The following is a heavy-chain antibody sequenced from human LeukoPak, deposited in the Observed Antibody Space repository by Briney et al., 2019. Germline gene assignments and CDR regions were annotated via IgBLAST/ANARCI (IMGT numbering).Heavy chain of an antibody. Sequence: GGSLRLSCVGSGFTFSSHWMSWVRQAPGKGLEWVGFIRSKAYGGTTEYAASVKGRFTISRDDSKSIAYLQMNSLKTEDTAVYYCTRDGDSSSWHDTYFDYWGQGTLVTVSS. CDR3: TRDGDSSSWHDTYFDY. D-gene: IGHD6-13*01. V-gene: IGHV3-49*04. CDR2: IRSKAYGGTT. CDR1: GFTFSSHW. J-gene: IGHJ4*02.